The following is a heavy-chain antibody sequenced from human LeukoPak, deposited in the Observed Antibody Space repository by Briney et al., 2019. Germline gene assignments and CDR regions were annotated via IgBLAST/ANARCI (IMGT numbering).Heavy chain of an antibody. J-gene: IGHJ4*02. CDR1: GFTFSDCY. V-gene: IGHV3-11*06. D-gene: IGHD3-22*01. Sequence: GGSLRLSCAASGFTFSDCYMSWFRQAPGKGLEWLSYIGGSGADTNYADSVKGRFTTSRDNAKNSLYLQMNSLRAEDTAVYYCARDRGEDYDSSGYYDYWGQGTLVTVSS. CDR2: IGGSGADT. CDR3: ARDRGEDYDSSGYYDY.